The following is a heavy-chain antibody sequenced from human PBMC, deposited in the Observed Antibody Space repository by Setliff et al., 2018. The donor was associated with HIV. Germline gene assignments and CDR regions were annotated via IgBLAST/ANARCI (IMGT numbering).Heavy chain of an antibody. CDR3: ARVVVRGVTFIAEYFQH. J-gene: IGHJ1*01. V-gene: IGHV1-46*01. CDR1: GYTFTSYY. D-gene: IGHD3-10*01. CDR2: IHPSGGGT. Sequence: ASVKVSCKASGYTFTSYYIHWVRQAPGQGLEWMGVIHPSGGGTSYAQSFQDRVTMTRDTSTSTVYIELSSLRSEDTAVYYCARVVVRGVTFIAEYFQHWGQGTLVTVSS.